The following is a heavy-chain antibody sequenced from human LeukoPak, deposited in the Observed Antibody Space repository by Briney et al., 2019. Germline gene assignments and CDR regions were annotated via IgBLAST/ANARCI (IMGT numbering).Heavy chain of an antibody. Sequence: GGSLRLSCAASGFTFRSYGMHWVRQAPGKGLEWVAVIWYDGSNKYYADSVKGRFTISRDNSKNTLYLQMNSLRAEDTAVYYCARGISSWYSTFDYWGQGTLVTVSS. CDR3: ARGISSWYSTFDY. CDR2: IWYDGSNK. J-gene: IGHJ4*02. D-gene: IGHD6-13*01. V-gene: IGHV3-33*01. CDR1: GFTFRSYG.